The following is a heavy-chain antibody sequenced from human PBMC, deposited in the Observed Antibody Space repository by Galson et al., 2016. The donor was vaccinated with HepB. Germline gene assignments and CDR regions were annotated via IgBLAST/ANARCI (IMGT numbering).Heavy chain of an antibody. V-gene: IGHV4-59*08. J-gene: IGHJ4*02. CDR3: ARGDDILTGTYYFDY. Sequence: ETLSLTCTVSGGSISSYYWNWIRQPPGKGLEWIGYIYYSESTYYNPPLKSRVTISVDTSKNQFSLKLSSVTAADTAVYYCARGDDILTGTYYFDYWGQGTLVTVSS. D-gene: IGHD3-9*01. CDR1: GGSISSYY. CDR2: IYYSEST.